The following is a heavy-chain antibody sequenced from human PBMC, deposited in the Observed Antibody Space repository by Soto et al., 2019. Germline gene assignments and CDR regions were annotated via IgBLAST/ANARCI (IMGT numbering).Heavy chain of an antibody. D-gene: IGHD4-17*01. CDR2: ISGSGTTI. J-gene: IGHJ5*02. V-gene: IGHV3-48*02. Sequence: PGGSLRLSCAASGFTFGSYNMDWVRQAPGKGLEWLSYISGSGTTIYYADSVRGRFTTSRDNAKNSLYLQMNSLRDDDTAVYYCARDQTTDWFDPWGQGTLVTVSS. CDR3: ARDQTTDWFDP. CDR1: GFTFGSYN.